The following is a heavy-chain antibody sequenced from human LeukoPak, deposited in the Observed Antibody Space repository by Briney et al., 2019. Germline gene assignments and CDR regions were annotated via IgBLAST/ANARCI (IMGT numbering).Heavy chain of an antibody. J-gene: IGHJ6*02. CDR1: GFTFSDYY. CDR2: ISSSSSYT. Sequence: GGSLRLSCAASGFTFSDYYMSWIRQAPGKGLEWVSYISSSSSYTNYADSVKGRFTISRDNAKNSLYLQMNSLRAEDTAVYYCARDLTEDCSSTSCYGMDVWGQGTTVTVSS. V-gene: IGHV3-11*06. CDR3: ARDLTEDCSSTSCYGMDV. D-gene: IGHD2-2*01.